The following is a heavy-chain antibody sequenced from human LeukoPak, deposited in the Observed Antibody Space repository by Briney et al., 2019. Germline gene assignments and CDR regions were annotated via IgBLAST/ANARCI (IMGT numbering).Heavy chain of an antibody. V-gene: IGHV4-39*07. D-gene: IGHD2-8*01. CDR2: IYYSGST. CDR3: ARGKGYCTNGVCYKEYYYYMDV. J-gene: IGHJ6*03. CDR1: GGSISSSSYY. Sequence: SETLSLTCTVSGGSISSSSYYWGWIRQPPGKGLGWIGSIYYSGSTYYNPSLKSRVTISVDTSKNQFSLKLSSVTAADTAVYYCARGKGYCTNGVCYKEYYYYMDVWGKGTTVTVSS.